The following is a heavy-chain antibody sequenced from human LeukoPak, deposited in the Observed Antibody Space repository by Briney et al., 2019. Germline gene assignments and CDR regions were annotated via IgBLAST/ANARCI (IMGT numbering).Heavy chain of an antibody. J-gene: IGHJ4*02. CDR1: GGTFSSYA. V-gene: IGHV1-69*04. Sequence: ASVKVSCKASGGTFSSYAISWVRQAPGQGLEWMGRIIPILGIANYAQKFQGRVTITADKSTSTAYMELSSLRSEDTAVYYCARDPYDILTGYQAVFDYWGQGTLVTVSS. CDR2: IIPILGIA. D-gene: IGHD3-9*01. CDR3: ARDPYDILTGYQAVFDY.